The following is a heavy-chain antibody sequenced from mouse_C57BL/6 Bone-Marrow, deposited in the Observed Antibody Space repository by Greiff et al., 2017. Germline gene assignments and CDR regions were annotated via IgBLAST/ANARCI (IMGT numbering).Heavy chain of an antibody. CDR3: TRSGYSKNAMDY. D-gene: IGHD2-5*01. Sequence: VQLQQSGTVLARPGASVKMSCKTSGYTFTSYWMHWVKQRPGQGLEWIGAIYPGNSDTSYHQKFKGKAKLTAVTSASTAYMELSSLTNEDSAVYYCTRSGYSKNAMDYWGQGTSVTVSS. CDR2: IYPGNSDT. CDR1: GYTFTSYW. J-gene: IGHJ4*01. V-gene: IGHV1-5*01.